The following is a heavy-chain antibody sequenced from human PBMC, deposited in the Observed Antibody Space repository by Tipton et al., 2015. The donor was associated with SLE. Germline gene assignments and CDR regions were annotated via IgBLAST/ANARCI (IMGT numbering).Heavy chain of an antibody. V-gene: IGHV4-4*08. CDR3: ARGDNNSWRLRL. Sequence: GLVKPSETLSLTCTVSGVSISSFYWNWFRQPPGKRLEWIGCIYMDGNTHYNPSFKSRVTISVDRSKNQFSLKWSSVSAADTAVYYCARGDNNSWRLRLWGQGTLVTVSS. D-gene: IGHD2-21*02. CDR2: IYMDGNT. CDR1: GVSISSFY. J-gene: IGHJ4*02.